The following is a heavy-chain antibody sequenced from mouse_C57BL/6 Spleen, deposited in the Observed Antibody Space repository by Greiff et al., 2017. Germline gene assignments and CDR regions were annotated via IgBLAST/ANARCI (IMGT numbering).Heavy chain of an antibody. CDR1: GYTFTDYE. J-gene: IGHJ2*01. CDR2: IDPDAGET. CDR3: TRRGERNPCDY. V-gene: IGHV1-15*01. Sequence: QVQLQQSGAELVRPGASVTLSCKASGYTFTDYEMDWVKQTPGHGLEWIGDIDPDAGETPYNHKFKVKAILTADKSSSTAYMELRSLTSEDSAVYYCTRRGERNPCDYWGQGTPLTVSS.